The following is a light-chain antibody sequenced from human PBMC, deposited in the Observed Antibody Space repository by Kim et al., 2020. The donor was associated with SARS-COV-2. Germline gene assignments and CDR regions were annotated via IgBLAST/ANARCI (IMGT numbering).Light chain of an antibody. J-gene: IGLJ2*01. V-gene: IGLV3-21*04. CDR2: YDS. CDR3: QVWDSSSDQVV. CDR1: DIGSKS. Sequence: APGKTAKITCEGNDIGSKSVHWYQQRPGQAPVLLILYDSDRPSGIPERFSGSKSANTATLTISRVEVGDEADYSCQVWDSSSDQVVFGGGTQLTVL.